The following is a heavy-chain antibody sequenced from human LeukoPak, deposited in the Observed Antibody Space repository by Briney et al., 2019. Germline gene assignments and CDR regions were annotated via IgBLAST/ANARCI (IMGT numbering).Heavy chain of an antibody. CDR1: GGSISSYY. CDR2: IYYGGST. CDR3: ARGREEDWAYYDFWSGYSNWFDP. D-gene: IGHD3-3*01. Sequence: PSEPLSLTCTVSGGSISSYYWSWIRQPPGKGLEWIGYIYYGGSTNYNPSLKSRVTISVDTSKNQFSLKLSSVTAADTAVYYCARGREEDWAYYDFWSGYSNWFDPWGQGTLVTISS. V-gene: IGHV4-59*01. J-gene: IGHJ5*02.